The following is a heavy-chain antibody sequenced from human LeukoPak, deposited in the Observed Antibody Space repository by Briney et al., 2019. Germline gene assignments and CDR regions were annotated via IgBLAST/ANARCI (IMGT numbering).Heavy chain of an antibody. J-gene: IGHJ4*02. CDR1: GFTFSSYS. V-gene: IGHV3-48*02. D-gene: IGHD3-16*01. CDR2: ISSSSSTI. CDR3: ARELFASDYIWGSYYHQFDY. Sequence: GGSLRLSCAASGFTFSSYSMNWVRQAPGKGLEWVSYISSSSSTIYYADSVKGRFTISRDNAKNSLYLQMNSLRDEDTAVYYCARELFASDYIWGSYYHQFDYWGQGTLVTVSS.